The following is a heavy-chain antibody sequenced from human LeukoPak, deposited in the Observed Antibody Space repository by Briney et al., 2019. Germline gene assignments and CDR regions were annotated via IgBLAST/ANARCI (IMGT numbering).Heavy chain of an antibody. CDR1: GSTLSDYW. CDR2: ISTDGSST. Sequence: PGGSLRLSCAASGSTLSDYWMHWVRQAPGEGLVWVSRISTDGSSTTNADSVKGRYTISRDNAKNMVYLQMNSLRVEDTAVYYCARDCGTSGCDFWGQGTLVTVSS. CDR3: ARDCGTSGCDF. J-gene: IGHJ4*02. D-gene: IGHD5-12*01. V-gene: IGHV3-74*01.